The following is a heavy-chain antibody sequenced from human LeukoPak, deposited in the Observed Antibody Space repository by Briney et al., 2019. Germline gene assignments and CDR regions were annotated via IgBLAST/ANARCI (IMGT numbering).Heavy chain of an antibody. CDR2: IKQDGSEK. Sequence: PGGSLRLSCAASGFTFSNYWMSWVRQAPGKGLEWVANIKQDGSEKYYVDSMKGRFTISRDNAKNSLFLQMNSLRVEDTAVYYCASLGYSSRSEFDFWGQGTLVTVSS. D-gene: IGHD6-13*01. CDR1: GFTFSNYW. V-gene: IGHV3-7*01. J-gene: IGHJ4*02. CDR3: ASLGYSSRSEFDF.